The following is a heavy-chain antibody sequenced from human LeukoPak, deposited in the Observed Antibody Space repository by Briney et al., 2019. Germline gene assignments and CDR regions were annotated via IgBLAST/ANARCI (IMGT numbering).Heavy chain of an antibody. V-gene: IGHV1-69*06. CDR3: ARDPTYYYGSGSYFTGDS. CDR2: ITPIFGTA. J-gene: IGHJ4*02. CDR1: GGTFSSYA. Sequence: SVKVSCKASGGTFSSYAISWVRQAPGQGLEWMGGITPIFGTANYAQKFQGRVTITADKSTSTAYMELSSLRSEDTAVYYCARDPTYYYGSGSYFTGDSWGQGTLVTVSS. D-gene: IGHD3-10*01.